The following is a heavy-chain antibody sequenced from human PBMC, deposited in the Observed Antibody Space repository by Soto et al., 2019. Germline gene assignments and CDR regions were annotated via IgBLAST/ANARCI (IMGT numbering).Heavy chain of an antibody. D-gene: IGHD4-17*01. CDR3: ASKEIDYGAPFDY. CDR1: GASISSGGYY. CDR2: IYYSGST. V-gene: IGHV4-61*08. Sequence: SETLSLTCTVSGASISSGGYYWGWIRQHPGKGLEWIGYIYYSGSTNYNPSLKSRVTISVDTSKNQFSLKLSSVTAADTAVYYCASKEIDYGAPFDYWGLGTLVTVSS. J-gene: IGHJ4*02.